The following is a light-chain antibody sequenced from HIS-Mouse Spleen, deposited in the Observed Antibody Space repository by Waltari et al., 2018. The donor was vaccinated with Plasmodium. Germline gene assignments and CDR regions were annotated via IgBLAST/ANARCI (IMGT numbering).Light chain of an antibody. CDR2: EGS. V-gene: IGLV2-23*01. Sequence: QSALTHPASVSGSPGQSITISCTGTSSDVGSYNLVSWYQQHPGKAPKLMIYEGSKRPSGVSNRFSGSKSGNTASLTISGLQAEDEADYYCCSYAGSSTNWVFGGGTKLTVL. J-gene: IGLJ3*02. CDR1: SSDVGSYNL. CDR3: CSYAGSSTNWV.